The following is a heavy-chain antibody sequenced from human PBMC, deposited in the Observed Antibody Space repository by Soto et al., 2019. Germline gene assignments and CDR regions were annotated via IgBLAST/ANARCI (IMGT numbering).Heavy chain of an antibody. CDR1: GDTFSSFA. D-gene: IGHD3-3*02. CDR3: ARDKDRQQLGGNYYYALDV. CDR2: IIPIFRTP. Sequence: QVHLVQSGAEVKKPGSSVKVSCKASGDTFSSFAISWVRQAPGQGLEWMGGIIPIFRTPDYAQKFQGRVTITVDESTNTAYMELRSLTSEDTGVYYCARDKDRQQLGGNYYYALDVWGKGTTVIVSS. J-gene: IGHJ6*04. V-gene: IGHV1-69*12.